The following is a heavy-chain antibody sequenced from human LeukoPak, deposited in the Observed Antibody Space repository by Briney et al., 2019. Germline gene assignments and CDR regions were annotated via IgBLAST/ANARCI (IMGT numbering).Heavy chain of an antibody. CDR1: GYTFTNYY. CDR2: VNPSGGST. Sequence: ASVKVSCKASGYTFTNYYMHWVRQAPGQGLEWMGIVNPSGGSTTYAQKFQGRVSMTRDTSTSTVYMELSSLRSEDTAVYYCARDPVGVRYNYYGMDAWGQGTTVTVSS. CDR3: ARDPVGVRYNYYGMDA. D-gene: IGHD2-8*01. J-gene: IGHJ6*02. V-gene: IGHV1-46*01.